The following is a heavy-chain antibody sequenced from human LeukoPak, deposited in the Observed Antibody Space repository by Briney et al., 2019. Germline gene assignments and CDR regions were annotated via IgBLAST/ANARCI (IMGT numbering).Heavy chain of an antibody. CDR1: GFTFSSYE. CDR3: ARDKEYPELDY. D-gene: IGHD2/OR15-2a*01. J-gene: IGHJ4*02. CDR2: ISSSGSTI. V-gene: IGHV3-48*03. Sequence: PGGSLRLSCAASGFTFSSYEMNWVRQAPEKGLEWVSYISSSGSTIYYADSVKGRFTISRDNAKNSLYLQMNSLRAEDTAVYYCARDKEYPELDYWGQGTLVTVSS.